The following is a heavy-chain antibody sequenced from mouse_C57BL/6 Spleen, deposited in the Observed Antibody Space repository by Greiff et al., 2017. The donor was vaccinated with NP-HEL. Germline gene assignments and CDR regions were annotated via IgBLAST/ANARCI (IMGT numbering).Heavy chain of an antibody. Sequence: QVQLQQPGAELVRPGSSVKLSCKASGYTFTSYWMHWVKQRPIQGLEWIGNIDPSDSETHYNQKFKDKATLTVDKSSSTAYMQLSSLTSEDSAVYYCARGLPRSVVASYWYFDVWGTGTTVTVSS. V-gene: IGHV1-52*01. CDR3: ARGLPRSVVASYWYFDV. J-gene: IGHJ1*03. CDR2: IDPSDSET. CDR1: GYTFTSYW. D-gene: IGHD1-1*01.